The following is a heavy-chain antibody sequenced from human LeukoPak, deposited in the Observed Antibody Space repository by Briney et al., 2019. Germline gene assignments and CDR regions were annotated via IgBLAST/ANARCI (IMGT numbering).Heavy chain of an antibody. CDR3: AKDSRSSTSRAHGGFDY. D-gene: IGHD2-2*01. Sequence: GGSLRLSCAASGFTFSSYGMHWVRQAPGKGLEWVAVIWYDGSNKYYADSVKGRFTISRDNSKNTPYLQMNSLRAEDTAVYYCAKDSRSSTSRAHGGFDYWGQGTLVTVSS. J-gene: IGHJ4*02. V-gene: IGHV3-33*06. CDR2: IWYDGSNK. CDR1: GFTFSSYG.